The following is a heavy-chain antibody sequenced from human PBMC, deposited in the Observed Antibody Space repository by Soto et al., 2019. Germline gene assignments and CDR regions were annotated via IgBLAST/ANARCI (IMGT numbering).Heavy chain of an antibody. CDR3: ARGVSSKGYGMDV. CDR1: GFTVSSNY. V-gene: IGHV3-53*01. J-gene: IGHJ6*02. CDR2: IYSGGST. Sequence: PGGSLRLSCAASGFTVSSNYMSWVRQAPGKGLEWVSVIYSGGSTYYADSVKGRFTISRDNSKNTLYLQMNSLRAEDTAVYYCARGVSSKGYGMDVWGQGTTVTVSS. D-gene: IGHD6-13*01.